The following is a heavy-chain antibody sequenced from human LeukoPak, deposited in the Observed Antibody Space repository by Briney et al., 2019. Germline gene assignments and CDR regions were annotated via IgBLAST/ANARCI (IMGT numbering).Heavy chain of an antibody. CDR2: IYPGDSDT. D-gene: IGHD5-18*01. CDR1: GYIFSNYW. Sequence: GESLKISCKGSGYIFSNYWIGWVRQLPGKGLEWMGIIYPGDSDTRYSPSFQGQVTISVDKSISTAYLQWSSLKASHTAMYLCAGYRGGGGYSYGYRGTNFDYWGQGTLVTVSS. V-gene: IGHV5-51*01. J-gene: IGHJ4*02. CDR3: AGYRGGGGYSYGYRGTNFDY.